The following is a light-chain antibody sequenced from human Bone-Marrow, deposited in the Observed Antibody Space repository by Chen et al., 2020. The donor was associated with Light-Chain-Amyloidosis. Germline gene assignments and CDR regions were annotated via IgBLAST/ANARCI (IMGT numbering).Light chain of an antibody. J-gene: IGKJ3*01. CDR2: GAS. Sequence: DIQMTQSPSSLSASVGDRVTIPCQASQDIKNDLNWYQQKPGKAPKLLIFGASNLETGVPSWFSGSGSGTDFTFTISNLQPEDIATYFCQQFHDLPFTFGPGTKVDIK. V-gene: IGKV1-33*01. CDR3: QQFHDLPFT. CDR1: QDIKND.